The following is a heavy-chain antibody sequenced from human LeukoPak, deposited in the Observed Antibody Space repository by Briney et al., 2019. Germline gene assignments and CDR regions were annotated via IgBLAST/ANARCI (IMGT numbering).Heavy chain of an antibody. J-gene: IGHJ4*02. CDR3: ASNMETYFDY. Sequence: SETLSLTCTVSGGSISSGSYYWSWIRQPAGKGLEWIGRIYTSGSTNYNPSLKSRVTISVDTSKNQFSLRLRSVTAADTAVYYCASNMETYFDYWGQGTLVTVSS. CDR2: IYTSGST. V-gene: IGHV4-61*02. CDR1: GGSISSGSYY. D-gene: IGHD1-1*01.